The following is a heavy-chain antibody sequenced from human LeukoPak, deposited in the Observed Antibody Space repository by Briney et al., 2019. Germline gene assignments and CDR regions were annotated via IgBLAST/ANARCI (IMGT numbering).Heavy chain of an antibody. J-gene: IGHJ4*02. CDR1: GASIRNYY. V-gene: IGHV4-59*01. CDR2: ISNTGGT. Sequence: SETLSLTCAVSGASIRNYYWSWIRQPPGKGLEWIAFISNTGGTNYNPSLKSRATISADTSKNQLSLKLNSVTAADTAVYYCASRSSIWSGYQDTLYYFDSWGQGTLVTVSS. CDR3: ASRSSIWSGYQDTLYYFDS. D-gene: IGHD3-3*01.